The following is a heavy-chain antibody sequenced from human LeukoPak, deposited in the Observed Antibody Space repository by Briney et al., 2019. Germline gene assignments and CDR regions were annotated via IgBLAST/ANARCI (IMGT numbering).Heavy chain of an antibody. CDR3: ARGGLRVVDYFDY. V-gene: IGHV3-66*02. Sequence: PGGSLRLSCAASGFTVSSNYMSWVRQAPEKGLEWVSVTYYAGSVKGRFTISRDNSKNTLYLQMNSLRAEDTAVYYCARGGLRVVDYFDYWGQGTLVTVSS. D-gene: IGHD3-3*01. J-gene: IGHJ4*02. CDR2: T. CDR1: GFTVSSNY.